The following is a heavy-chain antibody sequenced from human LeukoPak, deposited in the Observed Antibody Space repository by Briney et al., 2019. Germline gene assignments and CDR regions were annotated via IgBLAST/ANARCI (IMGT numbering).Heavy chain of an antibody. Sequence: PGGSLTLSCAASGFTFSSYGMHWVRQAPGKGLEWVAVIWYDGSNKYYADSVRGRFTISRDNSKNTLYLQMSSLRAEDTAVYYCARELSPVVKYYFDDWGQGTLVTVSS. CDR3: ARELSPVVKYYFDD. CDR1: GFTFSSYG. J-gene: IGHJ4*02. D-gene: IGHD3-22*01. V-gene: IGHV3-33*01. CDR2: IWYDGSNK.